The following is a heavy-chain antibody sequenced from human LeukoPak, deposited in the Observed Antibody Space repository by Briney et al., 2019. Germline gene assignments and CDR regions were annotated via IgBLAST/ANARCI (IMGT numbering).Heavy chain of an antibody. CDR1: GGSISSYY. CDR2: IYYSRST. CDR3: ARADPLKIDY. V-gene: IGHV4-59*01. J-gene: IGHJ4*02. Sequence: SETLSLTCTVSGGSISSYYWSWIRQPPGKGLEWIGYIYYSRSTNYNPSLKSRVTISVDTSKNQFSLKLSSVTAADTAVYYCARADPLKIDYWGQGTLVTVSS.